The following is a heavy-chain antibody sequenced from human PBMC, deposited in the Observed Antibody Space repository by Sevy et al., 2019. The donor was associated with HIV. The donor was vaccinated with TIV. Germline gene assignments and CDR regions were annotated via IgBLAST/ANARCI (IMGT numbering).Heavy chain of an antibody. CDR3: AREGCSKPHDY. CDR1: GFTFSKYS. J-gene: IGHJ4*02. CDR2: LSFACGRI. V-gene: IGHV3-23*01. D-gene: IGHD2-2*01. Sequence: GESLKISCVASGFTFSKYSMSWVRQTPGKGLEWVSTLSFACGRINYADSVKGRFTMSRDDSRNTFYLQMDSLRAEDTAIYYCAREGCSKPHDYWGHGNPGHRLL.